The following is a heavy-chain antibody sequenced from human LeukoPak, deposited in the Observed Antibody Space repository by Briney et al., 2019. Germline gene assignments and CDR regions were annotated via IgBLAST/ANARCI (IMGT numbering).Heavy chain of an antibody. D-gene: IGHD2/OR15-2a*01. CDR2: VYYDGSM. J-gene: IGHJ3*02. Sequence: PSETLSLTCSVSGGFIHTSNYYWAWIRQSPGKGLEWIGSVYYDGSMYTNPSLKSRVTISVDTSKNQFCLKVTCVTAADTAIFFCARWTTIFDAFDIWGQGTMVTVSS. CDR1: GGFIHTSNYY. CDR3: ARWTTIFDAFDI. V-gene: IGHV4-39*07.